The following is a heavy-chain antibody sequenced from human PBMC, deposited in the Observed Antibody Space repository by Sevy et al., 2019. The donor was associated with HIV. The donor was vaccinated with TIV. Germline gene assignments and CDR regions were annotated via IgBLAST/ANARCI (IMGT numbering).Heavy chain of an antibody. J-gene: IGHJ3*02. CDR3: AKHCSHYFDNSVYGEAFDI. Sequence: SETLSLTCSVSGASISSTIYYWAWIRQSPGKGLEWFGSIHHSGSTYYNLSLKSRVTISVDTSKNQFSLKMNSVTAADTAVYYCAKHCSHYFDNSVYGEAFDIWGQGTKVTVSS. D-gene: IGHD3-22*01. CDR1: GASISSTIYY. V-gene: IGHV4-39*01. CDR2: IHHSGST.